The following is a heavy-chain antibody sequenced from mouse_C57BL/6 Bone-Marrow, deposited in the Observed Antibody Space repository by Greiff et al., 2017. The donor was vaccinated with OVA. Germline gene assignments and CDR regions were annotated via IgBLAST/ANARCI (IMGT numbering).Heavy chain of an antibody. J-gene: IGHJ2*01. V-gene: IGHV1-55*01. CDR1: GYTFTSYW. CDR2: IYPGSGST. Sequence: VQLQQPGAELVKPGASVKMSCKASGYTFTSYWITWVKQRPGQGLEWIGDIYPGSGSTNYNEKFKSKATLTVDTSSSTAYMQLSSLTSEDSAVYYCARCPLYYYGSSYPYFDYWGQGTTLTGSS. CDR3: ARCPLYYYGSSYPYFDY. D-gene: IGHD1-1*01.